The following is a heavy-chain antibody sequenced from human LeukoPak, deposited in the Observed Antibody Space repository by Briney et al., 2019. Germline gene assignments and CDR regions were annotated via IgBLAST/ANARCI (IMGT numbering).Heavy chain of an antibody. J-gene: IGHJ4*02. CDR1: GDSISNTNFY. CDR3: ARLGYTYGYAGYYSDY. V-gene: IGHV4-39*01. D-gene: IGHD5-18*01. CDR2: IYYTGTA. Sequence: SETLSLTCSVSGDSISNTNFYWGWIRQPPGRVLEWIGSIYYTGTAYSSPSLESRVTMSVGTSKNQFSLRLSSVTAADTAIYFCARLGYTYGYAGYYSDYWGQGTLVTVSS.